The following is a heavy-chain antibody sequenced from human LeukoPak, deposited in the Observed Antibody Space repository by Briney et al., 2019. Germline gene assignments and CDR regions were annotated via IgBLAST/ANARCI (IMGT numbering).Heavy chain of an antibody. D-gene: IGHD5-12*01. J-gene: IGHJ4*02. Sequence: PGGSLRLSCTASGFNLGSYWMTWLRQAPGKGLEWVANINQGGSVKYYVDSVKGRFTISRDDAKNSLYVQMNSLRDEDTAVYYCARVGYSGWNLEYWGQGTLVTVSS. CDR3: ARVGYSGWNLEY. CDR1: GFNLGSYW. V-gene: IGHV3-7*01. CDR2: INQGGSVK.